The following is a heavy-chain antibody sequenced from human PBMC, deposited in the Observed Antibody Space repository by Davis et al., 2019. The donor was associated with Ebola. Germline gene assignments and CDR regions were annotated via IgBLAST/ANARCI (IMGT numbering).Heavy chain of an antibody. CDR2: ISGSGGST. CDR3: AKAVSRGSGSYLGPWFDP. V-gene: IGHV3-23*01. J-gene: IGHJ5*02. Sequence: PGGSLRLSCAASGFTFSSYAMSWVRQAPGKGLEWVSAISGSGGSTYYADSVKGRFTISRDNSKNTLYLQMNSLRAEDTAVYYCAKAVSRGSGSYLGPWFDPWGQGTLVTVSS. CDR1: GFTFSSYA. D-gene: IGHD3-10*01.